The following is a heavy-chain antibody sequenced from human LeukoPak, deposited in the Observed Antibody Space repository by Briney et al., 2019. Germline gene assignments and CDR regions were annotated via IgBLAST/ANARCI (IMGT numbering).Heavy chain of an antibody. CDR2: MNPNSGNT. CDR3: ARGEPYSSGGPAEIRYNWFDP. V-gene: IGHV1-8*01. J-gene: IGHJ5*02. Sequence: ASVKVSCKASRYTFTSYDINWVRQATGQGLEWMGWMNPNSGNTGYAQKFQGRVTMTGSTSISTAYMELSSLRSEDTAVYYCARGEPYSSGGPAEIRYNWFDPWGQGTLVTVSS. CDR1: RYTFTSYD. D-gene: IGHD6-19*01.